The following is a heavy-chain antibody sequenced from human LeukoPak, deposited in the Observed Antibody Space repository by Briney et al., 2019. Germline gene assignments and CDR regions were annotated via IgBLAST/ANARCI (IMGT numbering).Heavy chain of an antibody. CDR3: AKDLRPYSSGWYY. V-gene: IGHV3-23*01. J-gene: IGHJ4*02. CDR1: GFTFSSYA. Sequence: GGSLRLSCAASGFTFSSYAMSWVRQAPGKGLEWVSAISGSGGGTYYADSVKGRFTISRDNSKNTLYLQMNSLRAEDTAVYYCAKDLRPYSSGWYYWGQGTLVTVSS. D-gene: IGHD6-19*01. CDR2: ISGSGGGT.